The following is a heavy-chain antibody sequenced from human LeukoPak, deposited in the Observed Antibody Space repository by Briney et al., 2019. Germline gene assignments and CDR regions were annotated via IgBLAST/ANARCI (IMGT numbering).Heavy chain of an antibody. D-gene: IGHD4-17*01. CDR3: AKARWTATATTYYLDY. V-gene: IGHV1-3*01. CDR1: GYTFSGYA. CDR2: INAGNGHT. Sequence: ASVKVSCKASGYTFSGYAVQWVRQAPGQRLEWLGWINAGNGHTKHSQKFQGRVTITRDTSASTAYMELSSLRSEDTAVYYCAKARWTATATTYYLDYWGQGTLVTVSS. J-gene: IGHJ4*02.